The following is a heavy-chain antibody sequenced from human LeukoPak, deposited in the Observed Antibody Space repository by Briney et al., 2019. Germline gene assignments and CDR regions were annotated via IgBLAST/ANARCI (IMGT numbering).Heavy chain of an antibody. J-gene: IGHJ4*02. D-gene: IGHD3-22*01. CDR1: GGSFSGYY. Sequence: TSETLSLTCAVYGGSFSGYYWSWNRQPPGKGLEWIGEINHSGSTNYNPSLKSRVTISVDTSKKQFSLKLSSVTAADTAVYYCVTYYFDSSGPKKNYWGQGTLVTVSS. V-gene: IGHV4-34*01. CDR2: INHSGST. CDR3: VTYYFDSSGPKKNY.